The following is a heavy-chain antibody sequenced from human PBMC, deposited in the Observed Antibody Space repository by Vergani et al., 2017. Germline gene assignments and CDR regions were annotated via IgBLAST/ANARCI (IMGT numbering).Heavy chain of an antibody. Sequence: QVQLVESGGGVVQPGGSLRLSCAASGFTFSSYCMHWVRQAPGKGLEWVAFIRYDGSNKYYADSVKGRFTISRDNSKNTLYLQMNSLRAEDTAVYYCVQRAKGPVVAATFDYWGQGTLVTVSS. V-gene: IGHV3-30*02. D-gene: IGHD2-15*01. CDR3: VQRAKGPVVAATFDY. J-gene: IGHJ4*02. CDR1: GFTFSSYC. CDR2: IRYDGSNK.